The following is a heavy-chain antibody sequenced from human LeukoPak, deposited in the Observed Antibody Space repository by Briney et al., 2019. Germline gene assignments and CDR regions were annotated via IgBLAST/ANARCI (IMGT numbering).Heavy chain of an antibody. J-gene: IGHJ4*02. CDR2: IRSKANSYAT. V-gene: IGHV3-73*01. CDR3: TSHYREGIAVAPFDY. D-gene: IGHD6-19*01. Sequence: PGGSLRLSCAASGFTFSGSAMHWVRQASGKGLEWVGRIRSKANSYATAYAASVKGRFTISRGDSKNTAYLQMNSLKTEDTAVYYCTSHYREGIAVAPFDYWGQGTLVTVSS. CDR1: GFTFSGSA.